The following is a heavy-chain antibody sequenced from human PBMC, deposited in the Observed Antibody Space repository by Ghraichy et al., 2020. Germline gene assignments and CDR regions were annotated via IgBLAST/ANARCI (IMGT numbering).Heavy chain of an antibody. Sequence: GGSLRLSCAASGFTFSSYSMNWVRQAPGKGLEWVSSISSSSSYIYYADSVKGRFTISRDNAKNSLYLQMNSLRAEDTAVYYCARDFSAATIFDAFDIWGQGTMVTVSS. CDR3: ARDFSAATIFDAFDI. CDR2: ISSSSSYI. D-gene: IGHD6-25*01. CDR1: GFTFSSYS. J-gene: IGHJ3*02. V-gene: IGHV3-21*01.